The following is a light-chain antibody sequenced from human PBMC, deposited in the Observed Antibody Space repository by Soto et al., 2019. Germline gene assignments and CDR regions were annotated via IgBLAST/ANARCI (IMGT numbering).Light chain of an antibody. J-gene: IGKJ5*01. Sequence: DIQMTQSPASLSASVGDRVTISCRASQSIGRNLNWYQQKPGKAPTLLIFTSSSLQSGVPSRFSGSGSGTDFTLTITTLQPEDVGIYYCQQCHATPLTFGQGTRLENK. CDR1: QSIGRN. CDR3: QQCHATPLT. V-gene: IGKV1-39*01. CDR2: TSS.